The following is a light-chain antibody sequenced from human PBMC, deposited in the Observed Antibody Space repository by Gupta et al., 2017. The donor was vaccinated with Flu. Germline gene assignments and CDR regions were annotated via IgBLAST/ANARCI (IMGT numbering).Light chain of an antibody. Sequence: PSSLSTSVGDRVTITCRASQDINNYLAWFQQKPGKAPKSLIYGASSLQSGVPSKFSGSGSGTDFTLTISSLHPEDFATYYCQRYNSFPYTFGQGTKLQIK. V-gene: IGKV1-16*02. J-gene: IGKJ2*01. CDR2: GAS. CDR1: QDINNY. CDR3: QRYNSFPYT.